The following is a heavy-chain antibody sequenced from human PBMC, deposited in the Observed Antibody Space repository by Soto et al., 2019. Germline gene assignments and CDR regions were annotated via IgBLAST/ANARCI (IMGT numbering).Heavy chain of an antibody. Sequence: SETLSLTCTVSGGSISSSSYYWGWIRQPPGKGLEWIGSIYYSGSTYYNPSLKSRVTISVDTSKNQFSLKLSSVTAADTAVYYCARQLAARPEDWFDPWGQGTLVTVSS. D-gene: IGHD6-6*01. CDR2: IYYSGST. CDR1: GGSISSSSYY. V-gene: IGHV4-39*01. J-gene: IGHJ5*02. CDR3: ARQLAARPEDWFDP.